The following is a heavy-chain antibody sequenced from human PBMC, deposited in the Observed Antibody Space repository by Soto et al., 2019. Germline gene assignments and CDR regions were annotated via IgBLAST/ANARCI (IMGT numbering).Heavy chain of an antibody. CDR3: ARRIAVAGSLRKQSLIDS. CDR2: IYDSGST. CDR1: GGSISSNNW. D-gene: IGHD6-19*01. V-gene: IGHV4-4*02. J-gene: IGHJ4*02. Sequence: SETLSLTCAVSGGSISSNNWWSWVRQPPGKGLEWIGEIYDSGSTNYNPSLKSRVTISVDKSKNQFSLKVSSVTAADTAVYYCARRIAVAGSLRKQSLIDSWGQGTLVTVSS.